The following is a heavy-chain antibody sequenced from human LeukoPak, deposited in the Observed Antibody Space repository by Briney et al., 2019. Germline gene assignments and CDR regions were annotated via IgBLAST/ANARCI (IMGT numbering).Heavy chain of an antibody. CDR2: ISASGGRT. CDR3: AKREIEGYDFVWFDY. CDR1: GFTFNNYA. Sequence: GGSLRLSCAASGFTFNNYAMSWVRQAPGKGLEWVSAISASGGRTYYADSVKGRFTISRDNSKNTLYLQMNSLRAEDTAVYYCAKREIEGYDFVWFDYWGQGTLVTVSS. V-gene: IGHV3-23*01. J-gene: IGHJ4*02. D-gene: IGHD3-3*01.